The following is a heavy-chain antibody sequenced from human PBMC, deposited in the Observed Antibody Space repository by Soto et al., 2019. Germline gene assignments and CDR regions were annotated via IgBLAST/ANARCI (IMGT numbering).Heavy chain of an antibody. CDR3: AHKGGGDRILDY. CDR1: GFSLSTSGVG. Sequence: QITLKESGPPLVKPTQTLTLTCTFSGFSLSTSGVGVGWIRQPPGKALEWLALIYWDDAKHYSPSLKSRLTITKDPSKNQVGLIRTNMEPVETATSYCAHKGGGDRILDYWGQGTLVTVSS. V-gene: IGHV2-5*02. CDR2: IYWDDAK. D-gene: IGHD3-16*01. J-gene: IGHJ4*02.